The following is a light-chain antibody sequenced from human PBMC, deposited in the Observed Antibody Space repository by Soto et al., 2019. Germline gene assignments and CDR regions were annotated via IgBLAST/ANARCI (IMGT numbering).Light chain of an antibody. J-gene: IGLJ2*01. V-gene: IGLV4-69*01. CDR3: QTWGTSPYVV. CDR1: SAHSSYA. Sequence: QLVLTQSPSASASLGASVKLTCTLSSAHSSYAIAWHQQQQEKGPPYMMKLNSDGSHTKGAGIPDRFSGSSSGAERYLTISSLQSEDEADYYCQTWGTSPYVVFGGGTKLTVL. CDR2: LNSDGSH.